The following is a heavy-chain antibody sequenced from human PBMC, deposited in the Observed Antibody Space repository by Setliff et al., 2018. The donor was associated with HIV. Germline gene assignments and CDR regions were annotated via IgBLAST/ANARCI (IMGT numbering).Heavy chain of an antibody. J-gene: IGHJ6*03. CDR1: GNSISSGYY. CDR2: IYHTGST. CDR3: AGEAWTSYRSSSGYYYYYMDV. V-gene: IGHV4-38-2*01. D-gene: IGHD6-6*01. Sequence: SETLSLTCVVSGNSISSGYYWGWVRQPPGKGLEWIGSIYHTGSTYYSPSLKGRVTISVDTSKNQFSLKLSSVTAADTAVDYCAGEAWTSYRSSSGYYYYYMDVWGKGTTVTVSS.